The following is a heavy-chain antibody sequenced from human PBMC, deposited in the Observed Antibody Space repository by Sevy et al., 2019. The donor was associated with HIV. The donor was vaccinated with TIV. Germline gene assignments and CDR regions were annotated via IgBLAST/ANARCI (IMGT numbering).Heavy chain of an antibody. Sequence: SETLSLTCTVSGDSINNGDYYWSWIRQHPGKGLEWNGKIYYTGTTYHNPSLKSRLRISVERSENTLSLSLRPVTAADTAVYYCARTTVTTLSSARNNWFDPWGQGTLVTVSS. CDR2: IYYTGTT. D-gene: IGHD4-4*01. J-gene: IGHJ5*02. V-gene: IGHV4-31*03. CDR3: ARTTVTTLSSARNNWFDP. CDR1: GDSINNGDYY.